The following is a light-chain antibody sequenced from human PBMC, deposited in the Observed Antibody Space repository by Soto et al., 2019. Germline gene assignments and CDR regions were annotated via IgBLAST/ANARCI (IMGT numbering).Light chain of an antibody. CDR2: DAS. V-gene: IGKV1-5*01. J-gene: IGKJ1*01. CDR1: QSISSW. CDR3: QQYNSYSEWT. Sequence: DIPMTQSPSTLSASVGDRVTITCRASQSISSWLAWYQQKPGKAPKLLIYDASSLESGVPSRFRGSGSGTEFTLTISSLQPDDFATYYCQQYNSYSEWTFGQGTKVEIK.